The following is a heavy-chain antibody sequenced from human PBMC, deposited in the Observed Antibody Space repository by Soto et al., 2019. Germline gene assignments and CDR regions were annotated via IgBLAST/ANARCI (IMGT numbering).Heavy chain of an antibody. CDR3: TKDSSRYNWNDGGNNRFDP. V-gene: IGHV3-9*01. D-gene: IGHD1-1*01. CDR2: VSWNSGNI. CDR1: GFTFDDYA. J-gene: IGHJ5*02. Sequence: EVQLVESWGGLVQPGRSLRLSWAASGFTFDDYAMHWVRQAPGKGLEWVSGVSWNSGNIAYADSVKGRFTISRDNAKNPLYLQINSMRTEDTALYYCTKDSSRYNWNDGGNNRFDPWGQGNLVTVSS.